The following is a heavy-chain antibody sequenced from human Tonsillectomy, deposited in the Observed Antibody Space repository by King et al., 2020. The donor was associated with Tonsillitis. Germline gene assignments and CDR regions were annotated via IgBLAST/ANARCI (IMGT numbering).Heavy chain of an antibody. CDR2: VVPLFGVT. J-gene: IGHJ3*02. CDR1: GGTFAAFV. CDR3: ARGLRGVINDAFDI. D-gene: IGHD3-10*01. V-gene: IGHV1-69*15. Sequence: QLVQSGAEVKKSGSSVKVSCKASGGTFAAFVFSWVRQAPGQGLEWMGNVVPLFGVTNYAQKFQGRVTISADESSSTAYMELSSLRYEDTAVYYCARGLRGVINDAFDIWGQGTMVTV.